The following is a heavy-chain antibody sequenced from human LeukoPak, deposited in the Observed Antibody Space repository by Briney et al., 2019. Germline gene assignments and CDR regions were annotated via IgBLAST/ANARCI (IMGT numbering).Heavy chain of an antibody. CDR2: IIPIFGTA. CDR1: AGTFSSYA. D-gene: IGHD3-22*01. CDR3: ARTLRITMIVVAPDAFDI. J-gene: IGHJ3*02. Sequence: SVKVSCKASAGTFSSYAISWVRQAPGQGLEWMGRIIPIFGTANYAQKFQGRVTITTDESTSTAYMELSSLRSEDTAVYYCARTLRITMIVVAPDAFDIWGQGTMVTVSS. V-gene: IGHV1-69*05.